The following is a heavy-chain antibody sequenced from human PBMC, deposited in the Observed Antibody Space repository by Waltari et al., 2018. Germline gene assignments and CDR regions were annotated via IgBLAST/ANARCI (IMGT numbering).Heavy chain of an antibody. V-gene: IGHV3-49*03. D-gene: IGHD3-22*01. CDR1: GFTFGDYA. CDR2: IRRKAYGGTT. J-gene: IGHJ4*02. CDR3: TSRITMIVVAGDY. Sequence: EVQLVESGGGLVQPGRSLRLSCTASGFTFGDYALSWFRQAPGKGLEWVGFIRRKAYGGTTEYAASVKGRFTISRDDSKSIAYLQMNSLKTEDTAVYYCTSRITMIVVAGDYWGQGTLVTVSS.